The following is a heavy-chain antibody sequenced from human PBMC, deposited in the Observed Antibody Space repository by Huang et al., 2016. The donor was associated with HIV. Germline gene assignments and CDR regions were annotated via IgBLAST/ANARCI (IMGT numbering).Heavy chain of an antibody. CDR3: ARSLMGEDPFDI. Sequence: QVRLHQWGTGLVRPSETLSLTCAVYGGPLSGHYWSWVRLPPGGSLEGRGEVNHRGSANYNPSLKGRLSMSIDTSKKQFSLKLGSVTAADTALYYCARSLMGEDPFDIWGQGTLVTVSS. D-gene: IGHD3-16*01. V-gene: IGHV4-34*01. J-gene: IGHJ3*02. CDR1: GGPLSGHY. CDR2: VNHRGSA.